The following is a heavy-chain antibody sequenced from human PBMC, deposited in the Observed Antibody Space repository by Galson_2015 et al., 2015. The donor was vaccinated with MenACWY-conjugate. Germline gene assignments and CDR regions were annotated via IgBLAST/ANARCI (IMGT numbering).Heavy chain of an antibody. J-gene: IGHJ4*02. Sequence: SLRLSCAASGFTFSTYAMSWVRQAPGEGLEWVSAISASGDSTYHTDSVKGRFTISRDNSKNTLYLQMNNLRAEDTAVYYCAKDHAALAAHHLGYYFDYWGQGTLVTVSS. D-gene: IGHD6-25*01. CDR3: AKDHAALAAHHLGYYFDY. CDR2: ISASGDST. CDR1: GFTFSTYA. V-gene: IGHV3-23*01.